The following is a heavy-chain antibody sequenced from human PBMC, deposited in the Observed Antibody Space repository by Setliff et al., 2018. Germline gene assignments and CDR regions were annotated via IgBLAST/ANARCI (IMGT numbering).Heavy chain of an antibody. V-gene: IGHV4-39*07. Sequence: LSLTCTVSGGSISTTDYYWGWIRQPPGRGLEWIGCVYYSGNTYYSPPLKSRVTMFVDTSKNQFSLMLYSVTAADTAIYYCARYDSSGYSENYYFDYWGQGTLVTVSS. CDR3: ARYDSSGYSENYYFDY. CDR1: GGSISTTDYY. CDR2: VYYSGNT. J-gene: IGHJ4*02. D-gene: IGHD3-22*01.